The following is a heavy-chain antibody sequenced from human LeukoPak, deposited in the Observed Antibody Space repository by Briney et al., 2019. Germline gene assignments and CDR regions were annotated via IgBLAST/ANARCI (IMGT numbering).Heavy chain of an antibody. CDR3: ARHGARNYYDSSGYYSLDF. V-gene: IGHV4-59*08. Sequence: SETLSLTCTVSGGSISSYYWSWIRQPPGKGLEWIGYIYYSGSTNYNPSLKSRVTISVDTSKNQFSLKLSSVTAADTAVYYCARHGARNYYDSSGYYSLDFWGQGTLVTVSS. J-gene: IGHJ4*02. CDR2: IYYSGST. D-gene: IGHD3-22*01. CDR1: GGSISSYY.